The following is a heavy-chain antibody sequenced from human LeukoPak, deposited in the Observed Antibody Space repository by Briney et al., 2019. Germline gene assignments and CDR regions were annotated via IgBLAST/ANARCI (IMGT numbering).Heavy chain of an antibody. Sequence: GGSLRPSCAASGFTFSSYVMHWVRQAPGKGLQWVAFIRYDGSYKYYADSVKGRFTISRDNAKNSLYLQMNSLRAEDTAVYYCAELGITMIGGVWGKGTTVTISS. D-gene: IGHD3-10*02. CDR2: IRYDGSYK. CDR3: AELGITMIGGV. CDR1: GFTFSSYV. V-gene: IGHV3-30*02. J-gene: IGHJ6*04.